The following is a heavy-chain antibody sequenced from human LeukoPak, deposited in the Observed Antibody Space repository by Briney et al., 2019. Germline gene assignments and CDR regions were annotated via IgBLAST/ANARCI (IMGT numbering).Heavy chain of an antibody. CDR3: ARAWETELYY. CDR2: IYSGGST. Sequence: GGSLRLSCAASGFTVSSNYMSWVRQALGKGLEWVSVIYSGGSTYYAGSVKGRFTISRDNSKNTLYLQMNSLRAEDTAVYYCARAWETELYYWGQGTLVTVSS. V-gene: IGHV3-53*01. J-gene: IGHJ4*02. CDR1: GFTVSSNY. D-gene: IGHD1-26*01.